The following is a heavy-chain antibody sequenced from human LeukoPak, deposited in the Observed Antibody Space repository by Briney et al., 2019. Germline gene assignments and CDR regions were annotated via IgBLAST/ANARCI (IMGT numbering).Heavy chain of an antibody. CDR3: ANMLD. J-gene: IGHJ4*02. D-gene: IGHD2-8*01. Sequence: PGGSLRLSCAASGFTFSDHYMDWVRQAPGKGLEWVGRTRNKANSYTTEYAASVKGRFTISRDDSKNSLYLQTNSLKTEDTAVYYCANMLDWGQGTLVTVSS. CDR2: TRNKANSYTT. V-gene: IGHV3-72*01. CDR1: GFTFSDHY.